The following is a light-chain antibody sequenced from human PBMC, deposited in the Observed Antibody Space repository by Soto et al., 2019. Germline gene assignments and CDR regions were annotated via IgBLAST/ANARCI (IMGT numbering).Light chain of an antibody. J-gene: IGKJ1*01. Sequence: DIQMPKSPSTMSGSVGARVSITRRASPTISSWSAWYQQKPWKVTKVLIYDTSSLESGVQSRFSGSGSGTEFTLTISSLQPDDFATYYCKNYNNYPWTVGNGIKVAI. CDR3: KNYNNYPWT. CDR2: DTS. V-gene: IGKV1-5*01. CDR1: PTISSW.